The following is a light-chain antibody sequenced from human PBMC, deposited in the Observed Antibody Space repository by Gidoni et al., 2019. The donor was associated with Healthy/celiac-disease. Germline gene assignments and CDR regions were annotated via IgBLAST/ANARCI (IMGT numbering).Light chain of an antibody. CDR2: QDS. V-gene: IGLV3-1*01. CDR1: KLGDKY. J-gene: IGLJ2*01. CDR3: QAWDSSTVV. Sequence: SYEPTQPPSVSVPPGQTASITCSGDKLGDKYACWYQQKPGQSPVLVIYQDSKRPSGTPERFAGSNSGNTATLTISGTQAMDEADYYCQAWDSSTVVFGGGTKLTVL.